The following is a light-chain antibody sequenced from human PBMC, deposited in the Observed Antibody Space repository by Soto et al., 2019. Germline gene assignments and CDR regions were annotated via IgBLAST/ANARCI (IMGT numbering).Light chain of an antibody. CDR1: QSVSSSY. Sequence: EIVLTQSPGTLSLSPGERATLSCRASQSVSSSYLAWYQQKPGQAPRPLIYGSSSRAIGIPDRFSGSGSGKDFTLTISRLEPEDFAVYYCQQYGSSPWPFGQGTKVDIK. V-gene: IGKV3-20*01. CDR3: QQYGSSPWP. J-gene: IGKJ1*01. CDR2: GSS.